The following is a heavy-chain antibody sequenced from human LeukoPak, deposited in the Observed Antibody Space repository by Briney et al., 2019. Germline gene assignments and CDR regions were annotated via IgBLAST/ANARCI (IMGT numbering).Heavy chain of an antibody. J-gene: IGHJ4*02. CDR3: ARGFTGPGGWYMENMYYFDY. D-gene: IGHD6-19*01. CDR1: GYTFTSYG. CDR2: INPNSGGT. V-gene: IGHV1-2*02. Sequence: EASVKVSCKASGYTFTSYGISWVRQAPGQGLEWMGWINPNSGGTNYAQKFQGRVTMTRDTSISTAYMELSRLRSDDTAVYYCARGFTGPGGWYMENMYYFDYWGQGTLVTVSS.